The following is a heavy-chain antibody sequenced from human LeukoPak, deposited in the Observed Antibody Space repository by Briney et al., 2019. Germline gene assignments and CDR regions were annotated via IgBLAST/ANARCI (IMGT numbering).Heavy chain of an antibody. V-gene: IGHV3-30*18. J-gene: IGHJ6*02. D-gene: IGHD6-13*01. CDR1: GFTFSSYG. CDR2: ISYDGSNK. CDR3: AKDQKYSSSWYDSYYYYGMDV. Sequence: SGGSLRLSCAASGFTFSSYGMHWVRQAPGKGLEWVAVISYDGSNKYYADSVKGRFTISRDNSKNTLYLQMNSLRAEDTAVYYCAKDQKYSSSWYDSYYYYGMDVWGQGTTVTVSS.